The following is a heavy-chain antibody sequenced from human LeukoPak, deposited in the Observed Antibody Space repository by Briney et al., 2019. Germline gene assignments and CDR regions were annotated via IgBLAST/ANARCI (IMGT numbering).Heavy chain of an antibody. J-gene: IGHJ4*02. Sequence: GGSLRLSCAPSGFTFSSYWMHWGREAPQKGLLWVSRINSDGSSTSYADSVKGGFTISRDNAKNTLYLQMNSLRAEDTAVYYCARAFGYSSGWYDYWGQGTLVTVSS. CDR3: ARAFGYSSGWYDY. D-gene: IGHD6-19*01. CDR2: INSDGSST. V-gene: IGHV3-74*01. CDR1: GFTFSSYW.